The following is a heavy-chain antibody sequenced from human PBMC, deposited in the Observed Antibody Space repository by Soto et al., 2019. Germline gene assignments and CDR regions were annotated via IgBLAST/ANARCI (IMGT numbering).Heavy chain of an antibody. Sequence: QVQLVQSGAEVKKPGSSVKVSCKASGGTFSSYTISWVRQAPGQGLEWMGRIIPILGIANYAQKFQGRVTITADKSTSTADMELSSLRSEDTAVYYCATGGEKPVTTDDGFFDYWGQGTLVTVSS. CDR2: IIPILGIA. CDR1: GGTFSSYT. CDR3: ATGGEKPVTTDDGFFDY. D-gene: IGHD4-4*01. J-gene: IGHJ4*02. V-gene: IGHV1-69*02.